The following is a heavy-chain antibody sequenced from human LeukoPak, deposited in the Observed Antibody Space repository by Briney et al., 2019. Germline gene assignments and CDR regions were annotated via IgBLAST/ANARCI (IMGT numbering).Heavy chain of an antibody. CDR1: GGTFSSYA. V-gene: IGHV1-69*05. CDR2: IIPIFGTA. CDR3: ARAGNVLRYFDWLFPFDY. Sequence: ASVKVSCKASGGTFSSYAISWVRQAPGQGLEWMGRIIPIFGTANYAQKSQGRVTITTDESTSTAYMELSSLRSEDTAVYYCARAGNVLRYFDWLFPFDYWGQGTLVTVSS. D-gene: IGHD3-9*01. J-gene: IGHJ4*02.